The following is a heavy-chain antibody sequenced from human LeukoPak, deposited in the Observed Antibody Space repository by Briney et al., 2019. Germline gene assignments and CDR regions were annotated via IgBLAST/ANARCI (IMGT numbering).Heavy chain of an antibody. J-gene: IGHJ4*02. CDR3: AKEAPVNIVVVPAANS. CDR1: GFTFSSYG. D-gene: IGHD2-2*01. Sequence: PGRSLRLSCAASGFTFSSYGMHWVRQAPGKGLEWVAVIWYDGSNKYYADSVKGRFTISRDNSKNTLYLQMNSLRAEDTAVYYCAKEAPVNIVVVPAANSWGQGTLVTVSS. V-gene: IGHV3-33*06. CDR2: IWYDGSNK.